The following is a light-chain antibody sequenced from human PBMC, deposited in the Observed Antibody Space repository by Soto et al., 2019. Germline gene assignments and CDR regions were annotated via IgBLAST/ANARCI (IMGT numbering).Light chain of an antibody. CDR1: QSVSSN. CDR2: DAS. J-gene: IGKJ1*01. Sequence: EIVMTQSPATLSVSPGERATLSCRASQSVSSNLAWYQQKPGQAPRLLIHDASTRATGTPARFSGSGSGTEFTLTISSLQSEDSAVYYCQQYHNWRTFGQGTKVEIK. CDR3: QQYHNWRT. V-gene: IGKV3-15*01.